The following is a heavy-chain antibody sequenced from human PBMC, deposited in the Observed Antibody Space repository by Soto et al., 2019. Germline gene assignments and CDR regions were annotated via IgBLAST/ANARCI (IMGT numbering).Heavy chain of an antibody. J-gene: IGHJ5*02. CDR1: GVSSNNYC. CDR3: AREPVAGIWFDP. CDR2: IYHSGST. V-gene: IGHV4-59*12. D-gene: IGHD6-19*01. Sequence: SETLSLTCTVSGVSSNNYCLSWVRQPPGKGLEWIGYIYHSGSTNYNPSLKSRVTISVDTSKNQFSLKLSSVTAADTAVYYCAREPVAGIWFDPWGQGTLVTVSS.